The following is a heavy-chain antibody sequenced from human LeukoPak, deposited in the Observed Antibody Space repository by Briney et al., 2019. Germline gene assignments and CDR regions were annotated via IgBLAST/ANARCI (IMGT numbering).Heavy chain of an antibody. CDR1: GFTVSNYY. CDR2: IYTGGST. V-gene: IGHV3-53*01. CDR3: ARGLYSSSSGY. Sequence: PGGSLRLSCAAAGFTVSNYYMSWVRQATGKGLEWVSIIYTGGSTSYADSVKGRFTISRDNSKNTVYLQMNRLRAEDTAIYYCARGLYSSSSGYWGQGTLVTVSS. J-gene: IGHJ4*02. D-gene: IGHD6-6*01.